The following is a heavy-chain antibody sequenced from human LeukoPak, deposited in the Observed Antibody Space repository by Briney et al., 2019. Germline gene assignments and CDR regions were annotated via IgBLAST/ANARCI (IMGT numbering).Heavy chain of an antibody. J-gene: IGHJ6*02. CDR1: GFSFSGYG. CDR2: IWNDGSNK. CDR3: VRNYGSGIYGYGLEV. D-gene: IGHD3-10*01. V-gene: IGHV3-33*01. Sequence: GGSLRLSCAASGFSFSGYGMHWVRQAPGKGLEWVAVIWNDGSNKYYADSVKGRLTISRDTSKNTLFLQMNSLRAEDTAVYYCVRNYGSGIYGYGLEVWGQGTTVTVSS.